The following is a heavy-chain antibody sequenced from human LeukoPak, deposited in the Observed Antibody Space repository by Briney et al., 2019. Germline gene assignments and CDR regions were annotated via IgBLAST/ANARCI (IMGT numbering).Heavy chain of an antibody. Sequence: PGGSLRLSCAASGFTFDDYGMNWVRQAPGKGLEWVSGITWNSGSIGYADSVKGRFTVSRDNSKNTLYLQMNSLRAEDTAVYYCAKDRDYYDSSGYLDYWGQGTLVTVSS. CDR2: ITWNSGSI. J-gene: IGHJ4*02. V-gene: IGHV3-9*01. CDR3: AKDRDYYDSSGYLDY. CDR1: GFTFDDYG. D-gene: IGHD3-22*01.